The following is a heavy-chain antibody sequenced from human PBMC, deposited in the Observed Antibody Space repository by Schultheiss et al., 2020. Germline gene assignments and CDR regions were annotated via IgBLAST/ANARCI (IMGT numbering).Heavy chain of an antibody. Sequence: GGSLRLSCAASGFTFSSYSMNWVRQAPGKGLEWVSRINSDGSSTSYADSVKGRFTISRDNAKNSLYLQMNSLRAEDTAVYYCARDHRATEYYDILTGYPSEAFDIWGQGTMVTVSS. CDR3: ARDHRATEYYDILTGYPSEAFDI. CDR2: INSDGSST. CDR1: GFTFSSYS. J-gene: IGHJ3*02. V-gene: IGHV3-74*01. D-gene: IGHD3-9*01.